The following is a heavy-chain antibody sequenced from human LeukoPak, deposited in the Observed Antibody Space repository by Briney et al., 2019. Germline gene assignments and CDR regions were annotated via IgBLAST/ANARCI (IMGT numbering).Heavy chain of an antibody. CDR2: ITASSTAI. CDR1: GFTFNTYT. Sequence: PGGSLRLSCAASGFTFNTYTMNWVRQAPGKGLEWVSSITASSTAIYSADSVKGRFTISRDNSKNTLYLQMNSLRAEDTAVYYCARGSAPYSSSQTYYYYYMDVWGKGTTVTVSS. V-gene: IGHV3-21*01. J-gene: IGHJ6*03. D-gene: IGHD6-6*01. CDR3: ARGSAPYSSSQTYYYYYMDV.